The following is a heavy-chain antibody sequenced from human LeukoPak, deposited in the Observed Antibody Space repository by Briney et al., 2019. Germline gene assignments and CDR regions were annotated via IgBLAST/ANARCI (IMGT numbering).Heavy chain of an antibody. V-gene: IGHV5-51*01. D-gene: IGHD3-22*01. CDR3: ARAYYDSSGYYYDFDY. Sequence: KVGESLKISCQGSGYSFTSYSIGWVRQMPGKGLEWMGIIYPGDSDSRYSPSFQGQVAISADKSISTAYLQWSSRKASDTALYYCARAYYDSSGYYYDFDYWGQGTLVTVSS. CDR2: IYPGDSDS. CDR1: GYSFTSYS. J-gene: IGHJ4*02.